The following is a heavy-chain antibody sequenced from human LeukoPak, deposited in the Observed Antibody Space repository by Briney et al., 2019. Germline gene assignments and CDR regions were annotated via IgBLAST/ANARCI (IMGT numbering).Heavy chain of an antibody. CDR1: GFTFSSYE. V-gene: IGHV3-48*03. Sequence: GGSLRLSCAASGFTFSSYEMNWVRQAPGKGLEWVSYISSSTIYYADSVKGRFTISRDNSKNTLYLQMNSLRAEDTAVYYCARINTGNFDPWGQGTLVTVSS. CDR2: ISSSTI. J-gene: IGHJ5*02. CDR3: ARINTGNFDP. D-gene: IGHD1-1*01.